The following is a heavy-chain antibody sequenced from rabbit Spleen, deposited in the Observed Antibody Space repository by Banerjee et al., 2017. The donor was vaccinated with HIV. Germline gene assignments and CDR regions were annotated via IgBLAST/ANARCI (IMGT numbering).Heavy chain of an antibody. CDR2: IAGSSSGFT. CDR3: ARMSDYVSGRAIDL. D-gene: IGHD1-1*01. V-gene: IGHV1S40*01. Sequence: QSLEESGGGLVQPEGSLALTCKASGFSFSSSDYICWVRQAPGKGLEWISCIAGSSSGFTYSATWAKGRFTISKTSSTTVTLQMTSLTAADTATYFCARMSDYVSGRAIDLWGPGTLVTVS. J-gene: IGHJ4*01. CDR1: GFSFSSSDY.